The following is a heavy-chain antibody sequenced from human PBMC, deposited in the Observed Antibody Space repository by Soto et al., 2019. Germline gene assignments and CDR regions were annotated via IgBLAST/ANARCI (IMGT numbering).Heavy chain of an antibody. CDR3: AKVAGGLGYFDL. D-gene: IGHD3-16*01. CDR2: ISATGGNI. V-gene: IGHV3-23*01. Sequence: EAQLLESGGGLARPGGSLKLSCVASGFIFSDYAMTWIRQAPGKGLEWVATISATGGNIEYRESLKGGFTISRDNSKKMVYLQINGLTADDTAVYYCAKVAGGLGYFDLWGRGTLVTVSS. J-gene: IGHJ2*01. CDR1: GFIFSDYA.